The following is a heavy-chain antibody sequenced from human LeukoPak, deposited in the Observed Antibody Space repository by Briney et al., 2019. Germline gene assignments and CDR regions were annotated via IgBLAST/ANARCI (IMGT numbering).Heavy chain of an antibody. J-gene: IGHJ4*02. D-gene: IGHD2-15*01. CDR2: ISGSGSST. V-gene: IGHV3-23*01. CDR1: GFAFSSYN. CDR3: AKGTQIYCSDIKCYPFDY. Sequence: GGSLRLSCAASGFAFSSYNMKWVRQAPGKGLEWVSGISGSGSSTSHADSVKGRFTISRDNSKNTLYLQMNSLRAEDTAVYYCAKGTQIYCSDIKCYPFDYWGQGTLVTVSS.